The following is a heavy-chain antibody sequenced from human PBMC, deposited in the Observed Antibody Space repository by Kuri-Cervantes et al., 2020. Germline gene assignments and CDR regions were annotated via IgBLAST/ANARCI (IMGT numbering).Heavy chain of an antibody. V-gene: IGHV3-7*01. Sequence: GGSLRLSCEASGFSFRGSGVTWVRQVPGKGLEWVANINQNGRGKNYVAPVKGRFAISRDNAKSSAYLQMNSLRAEDTALYFCAKGPGYHMDYWGRGIMVTVSS. D-gene: IGHD2-2*01. J-gene: IGHJ4*02. CDR3: AKGPGYHMDY. CDR2: INQNGRGK. CDR1: GFSFRGSG.